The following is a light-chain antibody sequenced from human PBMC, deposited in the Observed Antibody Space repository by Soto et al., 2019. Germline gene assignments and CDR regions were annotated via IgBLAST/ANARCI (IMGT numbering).Light chain of an antibody. Sequence: ETVLTQSPATLSLSPGERATLSFRASESVNRFLGWYRQKPGQAPRLLIYDASNRATGIPARFSGSGSGTDFTLTISDVQPEDFALYYCHQRQSWPRTFGQGTKVDIK. J-gene: IGKJ1*01. CDR1: ESVNRF. V-gene: IGKV3-11*01. CDR2: DAS. CDR3: HQRQSWPRT.